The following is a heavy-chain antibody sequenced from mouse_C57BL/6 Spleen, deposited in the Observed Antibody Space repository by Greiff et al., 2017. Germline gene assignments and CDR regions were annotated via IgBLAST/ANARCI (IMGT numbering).Heavy chain of an antibody. V-gene: IGHV1-69*01. CDR3: ARREIYSNFDY. CDR2: IDPSDSYT. D-gene: IGHD2-5*01. CDR1: GYTFTSYW. J-gene: IGHJ2*01. Sequence: QVQLQQPGAELVMPGASVKLSCKASGYTFTSYWLHWVKQRPGQGLEWIGEIDPSDSYTNYNQKFKGKSPLTVDKSSSTAYMQLSSLTSEDSAVYYCARREIYSNFDYWGQGTTLTVSS.